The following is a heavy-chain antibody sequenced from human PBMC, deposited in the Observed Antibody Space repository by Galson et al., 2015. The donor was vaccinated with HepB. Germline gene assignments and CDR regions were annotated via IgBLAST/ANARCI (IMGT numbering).Heavy chain of an antibody. CDR3: ARDPYCSSTSCYSWFDP. CDR2: INPNSGGT. Sequence: VKVSCKASGYTFTGYYMHWVRQAPGQGLEWMGWINPNSGGTNYAQKFQGRVTMTRDTSISTAYMELSRLRSDDTAVYYCARDPYCSSTSCYSWFDPWGQGTLVTVSS. CDR1: GYTFTGYY. J-gene: IGHJ5*02. D-gene: IGHD2-2*01. V-gene: IGHV1-2*02.